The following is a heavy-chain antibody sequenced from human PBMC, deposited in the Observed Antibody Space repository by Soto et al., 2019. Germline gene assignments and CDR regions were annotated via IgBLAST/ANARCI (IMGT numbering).Heavy chain of an antibody. CDR3: ARRSKQIDAFDI. J-gene: IGHJ3*02. CDR1: GYTFPSYY. Sequence: ASGKVSCKASGYTFPSYYMHLVLQAPGQGLEWMGWMNPNSGNTGYAQKFQGRVTMTRNTSISTAYMELSSLRSEDTAVYYCARRSKQIDAFDIWGQGTMVTVSS. V-gene: IGHV1-8*02. CDR2: MNPNSGNT.